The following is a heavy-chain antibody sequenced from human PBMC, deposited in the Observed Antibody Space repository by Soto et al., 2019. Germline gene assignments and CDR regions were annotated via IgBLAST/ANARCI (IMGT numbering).Heavy chain of an antibody. CDR3: AREKPYSSSWYHDY. J-gene: IGHJ4*02. V-gene: IGHV4-39*02. Sequence: SEPLSLTCTVCGGSISSGGYYWGWIRQPPGKGLEWIGSIYYSGSTYYNPSLKSRVTISVDTSKNQFSLKLSSVTAADTAVYYCAREKPYSSSWYHDYWGQGTLVTVSS. CDR2: IYYSGST. D-gene: IGHD6-13*01. CDR1: GGSISSGGYY.